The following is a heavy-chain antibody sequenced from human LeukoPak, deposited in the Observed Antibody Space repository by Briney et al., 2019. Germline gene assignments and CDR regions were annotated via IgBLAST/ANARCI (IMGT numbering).Heavy chain of an antibody. D-gene: IGHD1-26*01. V-gene: IGHV3-48*04. CDR1: GFTFSSYR. CDR3: ARGGGSYAYFDY. CDR2: ITGDSNTI. J-gene: IGHJ4*02. Sequence: GGSLRLSCAASGFTFSSYRMNWVRQAPGKGLEWVSHITGDSNTIYYVDSVKGRFTFSRDNAKNSLYLQMNSLRAEDTAVYYCARGGGSYAYFDYWGQGTLVTVSS.